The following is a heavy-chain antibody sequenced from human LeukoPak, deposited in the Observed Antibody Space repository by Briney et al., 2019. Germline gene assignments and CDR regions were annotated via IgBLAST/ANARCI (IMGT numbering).Heavy chain of an antibody. V-gene: IGHV4-38-2*01. CDR1: GHSIRSGYY. J-gene: IGHJ4*02. Sequence: SETLSLTCAVSGHSIRSGYYWGWIRQPPGKGLEWIGSIYHSGSTYYNPSLKSRVTISVDTSKNQFSLELSSVTAADTAVYYCARNRLQFRVSFDYWGQGTLVTVSS. CDR2: IYHSGST. D-gene: IGHD5-24*01. CDR3: ARNRLQFRVSFDY.